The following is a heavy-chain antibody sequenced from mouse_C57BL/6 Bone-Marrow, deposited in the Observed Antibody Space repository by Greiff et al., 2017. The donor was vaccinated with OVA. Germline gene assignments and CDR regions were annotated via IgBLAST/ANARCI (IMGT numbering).Heavy chain of an antibody. D-gene: IGHD1-1*01. J-gene: IGHJ4*01. CDR1: GYTFTSYW. CDR3: ARWNTTVVGAMDY. Sequence: QVQLQQPGAELVKPGASVPLSCTASGYTFTSYWMHWVKQRPGQGLEWIGMIHPNSGSTNYNEKFKSKATLTVDKSSSTAYMQLSSLTSEDSAVYYCARWNTTVVGAMDYWGQGTSVTVSS. CDR2: IHPNSGST. V-gene: IGHV1-64*01.